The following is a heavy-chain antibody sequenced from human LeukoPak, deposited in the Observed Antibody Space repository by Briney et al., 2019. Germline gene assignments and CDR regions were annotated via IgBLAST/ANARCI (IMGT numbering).Heavy chain of an antibody. CDR3: ARAPRGGAFDI. Sequence: GGSLRLSCAASGFTLSSYSMNWVRQAPGKGLEWVSSISSSSSYIYYADSVKGRFTISRDNAKNSLYLQMNSLRAEDTAVYYCARAPRGGAFDIWGQGTMVTVSS. V-gene: IGHV3-21*01. CDR2: ISSSSSYI. J-gene: IGHJ3*02. CDR1: GFTLSSYS. D-gene: IGHD1-14*01.